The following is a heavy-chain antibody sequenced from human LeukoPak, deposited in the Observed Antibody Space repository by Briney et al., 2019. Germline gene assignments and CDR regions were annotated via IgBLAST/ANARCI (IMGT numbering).Heavy chain of an antibody. CDR2: ISGSGGST. Sequence: PGASLRLSCAASGFTFSSYAMSWVRQAPGKGLEWVSAISGSGGSTYYADSVKGRFTVSRDNSKNTLYLQMNSLRAEDTAVYYCAGDIVVVIRDYWGQGTLVTVSS. V-gene: IGHV3-23*01. J-gene: IGHJ4*02. CDR1: GFTFSSYA. D-gene: IGHD2-15*01. CDR3: AGDIVVVIRDY.